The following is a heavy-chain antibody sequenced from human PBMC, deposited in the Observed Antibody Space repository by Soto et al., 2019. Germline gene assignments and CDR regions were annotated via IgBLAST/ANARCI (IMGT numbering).Heavy chain of an antibody. Sequence: EVQLVESGGGLVQPGGSLRLSCAASGFTFSSYSMNWVRQAPGKGLEWVSYISSSSSTIYYADSVKGRFTISRDNAKNSLYLQMNSLRAEDTAVYYCARDRFSKWLVRGDYWGQGTLVTVSS. J-gene: IGHJ4*02. CDR2: ISSSSSTI. V-gene: IGHV3-48*01. CDR1: GFTFSSYS. CDR3: ARDRFSKWLVRGDY. D-gene: IGHD6-19*01.